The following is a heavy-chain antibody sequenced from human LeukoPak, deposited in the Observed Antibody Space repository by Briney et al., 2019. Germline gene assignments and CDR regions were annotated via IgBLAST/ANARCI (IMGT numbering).Heavy chain of an antibody. CDR2: INHSGST. Sequence: SETLSLTCAVYGESFSGYYWSWIRQPPGKGLEWIGEINHSGSTNYNPSLKSRVTISVDTSKNQFSLKLSSVTAADTAVYYCARFRSSSSYYYYYGMDVWGQGTTVTVSS. CDR3: ARFRSSSSYYYYYGMDV. CDR1: GESFSGYY. J-gene: IGHJ6*02. V-gene: IGHV4-34*01. D-gene: IGHD6-6*01.